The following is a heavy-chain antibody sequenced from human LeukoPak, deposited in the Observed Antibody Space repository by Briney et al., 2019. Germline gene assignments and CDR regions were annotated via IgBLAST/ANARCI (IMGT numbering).Heavy chain of an antibody. D-gene: IGHD3-10*01. V-gene: IGHV4-59*01. J-gene: IGHJ3*02. CDR1: GGSISSYY. CDR2: IYYSGST. Sequence: SETLSLTCTVSGGSISSYYWSWIRQPPGKGLEWIGYIYYSGSTNYSPSLKSRVTISVDTSNNQFSLKLRTVTAADTALYYCAKDTELGFVPAAAFDIWGQGTMVTVSS. CDR3: AKDTELGFVPAAAFDI.